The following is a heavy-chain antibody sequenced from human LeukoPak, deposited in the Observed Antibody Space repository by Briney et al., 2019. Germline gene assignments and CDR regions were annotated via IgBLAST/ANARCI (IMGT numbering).Heavy chain of an antibody. J-gene: IGHJ4*02. D-gene: IGHD1-14*01. CDR1: GYNFTNYW. CDR3: ARQSHSITDY. Sequence: GESLKISCKGSGYNFTNYWIGWVRQMSGEGLEWMGIMYPGGSDTRYSPSFQGQVTISADRSISTAYLQWSSLKASDTAMYYCARQSHSITDYWGQGTLVTVSS. V-gene: IGHV5-51*01. CDR2: MYPGGSDT.